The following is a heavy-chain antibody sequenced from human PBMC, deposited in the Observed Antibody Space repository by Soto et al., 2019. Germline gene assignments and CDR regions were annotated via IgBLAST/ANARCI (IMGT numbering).Heavy chain of an antibody. V-gene: IGHV4-34*01. D-gene: IGHD5-18*01. J-gene: IGHJ4*02. CDR1: GGSFSGYY. CDR3: ARVRIAGVTTD. Sequence: QVQLQQWGAGLLKPSETLSLTCAVYGGSFSGYYWSWIRQSPGKGLEWIGESNHVGNTNYNPSLKIRVTMSVDPSKNPFSLRLSSVTAADTAVYYCARVRIAGVTTDWGQGTLVIVSS. CDR2: SNHVGNT.